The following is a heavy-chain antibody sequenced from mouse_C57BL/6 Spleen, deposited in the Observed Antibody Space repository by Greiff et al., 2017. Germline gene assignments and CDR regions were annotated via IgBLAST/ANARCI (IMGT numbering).Heavy chain of an antibody. J-gene: IGHJ4*01. CDR3: ARSYSDAMDY. Sequence: QVQLKQSGAELVKPGASVKMSCKASGYTFTSYWITWVKQRPGQGLEWIGDIYPGSGSTNYNEKFKSKATLTVDTSSSTAYMQLSSLTSEDSAVYYCARSYSDAMDYWGQGTSVTVSS. D-gene: IGHD2-12*01. V-gene: IGHV1-55*01. CDR1: GYTFTSYW. CDR2: IYPGSGST.